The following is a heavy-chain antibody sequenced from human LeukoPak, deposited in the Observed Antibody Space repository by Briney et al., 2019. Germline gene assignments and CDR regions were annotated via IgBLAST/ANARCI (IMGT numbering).Heavy chain of an antibody. CDR2: IYYSGST. J-gene: IGHJ5*02. CDR1: GGSISSGDYY. V-gene: IGHV4-30-4*01. CDR3: ARGHQETFNWFDP. Sequence: KASETLSLTCTVSGGSISSGDYYWSWIRQPPGKGLEWIGYIYYSGSTYYNPSLKSRVTISVDTSKNQFSLKLSSVTAADTAVYYCARGHQETFNWFDPWGQGTLVTVSS.